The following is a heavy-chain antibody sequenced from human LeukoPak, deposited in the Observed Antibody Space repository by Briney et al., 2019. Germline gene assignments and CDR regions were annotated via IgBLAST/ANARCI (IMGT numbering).Heavy chain of an antibody. CDR2: IKQDGSEK. CDR1: GFTFSSYW. CDR3: AKDSGSYSNYETN. Sequence: GGSLRLSCAASGFTFSSYWMSWIRQAPGKGLEWVANIKQDGSEKYYVDSVKGRFTISRDNSKNTLYLQMNSLRAEDTAVYYCAKDSGSYSNYETNWGQGTLVTVSS. D-gene: IGHD4-11*01. J-gene: IGHJ4*02. V-gene: IGHV3-7*01.